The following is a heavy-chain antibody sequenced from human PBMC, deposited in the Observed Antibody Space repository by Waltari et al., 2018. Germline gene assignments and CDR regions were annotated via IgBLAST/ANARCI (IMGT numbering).Heavy chain of an antibody. J-gene: IGHJ1*01. V-gene: IGHV4-61*02. D-gene: IGHD1-7*01. CDR2: IYSSGAV. CDR3: ANRGVGNYFKYFRL. CDR1: GEPISDDVSRWTS. Sequence: QVQLQESGPGLVKPTHTLSLTCTVSGEPISDDVSRWTSWTWIRQSAGKGLEWIGPIYSSGAVDYNPSPMSRVTISLDTPKSHFTLKLTSVTAADTAVYYCANRGVGNYFKYFRLWSPGTLVTVSS.